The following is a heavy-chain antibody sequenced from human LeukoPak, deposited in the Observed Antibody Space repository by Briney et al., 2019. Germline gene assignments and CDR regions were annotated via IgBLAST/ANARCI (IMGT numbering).Heavy chain of an antibody. J-gene: IGHJ4*02. V-gene: IGHV1-46*01. D-gene: IGHD1-26*01. Sequence: ASVKVSCKASGYTSSDYYIHWARQAPGQGFEWMGIINPNGGTTNYAQKFQGRVTMTGDKSTSTVFMELSSLRSEDTAVYYCVRDEIVGTSLPHDVWGQGTLVTVSS. CDR2: INPNGGTT. CDR1: GYTSSDYY. CDR3: VRDEIVGTSLPHDV.